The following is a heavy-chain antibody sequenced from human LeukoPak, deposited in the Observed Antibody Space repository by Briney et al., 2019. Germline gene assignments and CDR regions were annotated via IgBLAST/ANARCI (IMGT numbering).Heavy chain of an antibody. CDR2: IYYSGST. CDR3: ARDKVGGTSSFDY. J-gene: IGHJ4*02. CDR1: GASISSYY. V-gene: IGHV4-59*01. D-gene: IGHD1-26*01. Sequence: SETLSLTCSVSGASISSYYWSWIRQPPGKGLEWIGYIYYSGSTNYNPSLKSRVTISADTSRNQFPLRLSSVTAADTAVYCCARDKVGGTSSFDYWGRGTLVTVSS.